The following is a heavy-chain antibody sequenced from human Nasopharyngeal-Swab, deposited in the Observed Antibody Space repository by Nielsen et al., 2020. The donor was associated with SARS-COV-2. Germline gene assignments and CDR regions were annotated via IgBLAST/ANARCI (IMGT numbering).Heavy chain of an antibody. CDR1: GFTFNTYY. J-gene: IGHJ4*02. Sequence: GGSLRLSCVASGFTFNTYYMSWVRRAPGKGLEWVANIKEDGSVKDYVDSVKGRFTISRDNTENSVFLQMNSLRAEDTAVYYCVRDLRGHWQLDSYWGQGTLVTVSS. CDR3: VRDLRGHWQLDSY. V-gene: IGHV3-7*05. CDR2: IKEDGSVK. D-gene: IGHD4-23*01.